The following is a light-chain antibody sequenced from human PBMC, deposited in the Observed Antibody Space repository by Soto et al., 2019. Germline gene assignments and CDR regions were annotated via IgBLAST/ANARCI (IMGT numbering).Light chain of an antibody. J-gene: IGKJ4*01. CDR2: DAS. CDR3: QQYGTSPVT. CDR1: QSVTGTY. Sequence: EIVLTQSPATLSLSPGETTTLSCGASQSVTGTYFAWYQQKPGLAPRLLIYDASSRATGIPDRFSGSGSGKDFTLTISRLETEDFGVYYCQQYGTSPVTFGGGTKVEIK. V-gene: IGKV3D-20*01.